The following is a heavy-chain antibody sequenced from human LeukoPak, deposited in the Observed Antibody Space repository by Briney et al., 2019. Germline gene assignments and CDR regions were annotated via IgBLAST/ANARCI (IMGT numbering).Heavy chain of an antibody. Sequence: SETLSLTCTVSGGSISSYYWSWIRQPPGKGLEWIGCIYYSGSTDYNPSLKSRVTISVDTSKNQFSLKLSSVTAADTAVYYCARHALGYCSGGSCYDGWFDSWGQGTLVTVSS. CDR3: ARHALGYCSGGSCYDGWFDS. V-gene: IGHV4-59*08. CDR1: GGSISSYY. D-gene: IGHD2-15*01. J-gene: IGHJ5*01. CDR2: IYYSGST.